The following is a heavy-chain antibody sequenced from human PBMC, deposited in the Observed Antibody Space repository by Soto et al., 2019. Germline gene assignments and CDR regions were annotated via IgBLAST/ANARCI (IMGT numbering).Heavy chain of an antibody. J-gene: IGHJ4*02. CDR3: ARGQRGFWSH. CDR2: IYHSGST. Sequence: SETLSLTCAVSGGSISSGGYSWSWIRQPPGKGLEWIGYIYHSGSTYYNPSLKSRVTISVDRSKNQFSLKLSSVTAADTAVYYCARGQRGFWSHWGQGTLVTVSS. CDR1: GGSISSGGYS. V-gene: IGHV4-30-2*01. D-gene: IGHD3-3*01.